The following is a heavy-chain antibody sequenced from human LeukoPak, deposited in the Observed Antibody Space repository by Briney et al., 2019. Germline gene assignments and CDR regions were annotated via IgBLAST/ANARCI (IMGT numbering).Heavy chain of an antibody. D-gene: IGHD6-6*01. CDR2: INRDGSTT. J-gene: IGHJ4*02. V-gene: IGHV3-74*01. Sequence: PGGSLRLSCAASGFTFSSYWMHWVRQAPGKGLVWVSGINRDGSTTSNADSVKGRVTISRDNAKNTLYLQMNSLGAEDTAVYYCARSIDYWGQGTLVTVSS. CDR1: GFTFSSYW. CDR3: ARSIDY.